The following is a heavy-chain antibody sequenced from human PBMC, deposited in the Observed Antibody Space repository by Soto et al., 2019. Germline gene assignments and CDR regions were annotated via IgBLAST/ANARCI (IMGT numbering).Heavy chain of an antibody. CDR3: ARRVRGVIIPDYYGMDV. CDR1: GGTFSSYA. Sequence: SVKVSCKASGGTFSSYAISWVRQAPGQGLEWMGGIIPIFGTANYAQKFQGRVTITADESTSTAYMKLSSLRSEDTAVYYCARRVRGVIIPDYYGMDVWGQGTTVTVSS. CDR2: IIPIFGTA. V-gene: IGHV1-69*13. J-gene: IGHJ6*02. D-gene: IGHD3-10*01.